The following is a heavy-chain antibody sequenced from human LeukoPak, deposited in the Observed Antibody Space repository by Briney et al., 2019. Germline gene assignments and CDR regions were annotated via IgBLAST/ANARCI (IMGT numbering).Heavy chain of an antibody. D-gene: IGHD2-2*01. CDR1: GGTFSSYA. CDR2: TIPIFGTA. CDR3: ARAGDYCSSTSCYDGIGY. J-gene: IGHJ4*02. V-gene: IGHV1-69*13. Sequence: SVTVSCKASGGTFSSYAISWVRQAPGQGLEWMGGTIPIFGTANYAQKFQGRVTITADESTSTAYMELSSLRSEDTAVYYCARAGDYCSSTSCYDGIGYWGQGTLVTVSS.